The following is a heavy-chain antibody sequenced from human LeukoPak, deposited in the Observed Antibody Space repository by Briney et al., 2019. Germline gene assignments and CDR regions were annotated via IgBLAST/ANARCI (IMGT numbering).Heavy chain of an antibody. CDR1: GFTFSSYG. D-gene: IGHD3-10*01. CDR3: AKDVPGELWFGEFIPFDY. J-gene: IGHJ4*02. Sequence: PGRSLRLSCAASGFTFSSYGMHLVRQAPSKGLEWVAVISYDGSNKYYADSVKGRFTISRDNSKNTLYLQMNSLRAEDTAVYYCAKDVPGELWFGEFIPFDYWGQGTLVTVSS. V-gene: IGHV3-30*18. CDR2: ISYDGSNK.